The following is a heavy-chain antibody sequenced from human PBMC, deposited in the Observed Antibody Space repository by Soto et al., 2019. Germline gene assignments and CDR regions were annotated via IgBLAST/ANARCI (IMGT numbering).Heavy chain of an antibody. J-gene: IGHJ4*02. CDR1: GFTFINYW. CDR2: IKGDGSDK. V-gene: IGHV3-7*01. D-gene: IGHD4-17*01. CDR3: VRDYAGY. Sequence: DVQLVESGGGLVQPGGSLRLSCAASGFTFINYWMSWVRQAPGKGLEWVANIKGDGSDKYSVGSVKGRFTISRDNAKNALYLQMSSLSVEDTAVYYCVRDYAGYWGQGTLVTVSS.